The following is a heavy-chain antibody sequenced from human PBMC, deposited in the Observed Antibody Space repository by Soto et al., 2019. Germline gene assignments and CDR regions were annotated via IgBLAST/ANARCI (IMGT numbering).Heavy chain of an antibody. D-gene: IGHD3-16*01. CDR1: GFTVSNNY. V-gene: IGHV3-53*01. Sequence: EVQLVESGGGLIQPGGSLRLSCAASGFTVSNNYMRWVRQAPGKGLEWVSLIYSGGSTHYADSVKGRFTISRDNSKNTLYLQMNSLRAEDTAVYYCTRDKGEKVAYGMDVWGQGTTVTVSS. CDR2: IYSGGST. CDR3: TRDKGEKVAYGMDV. J-gene: IGHJ6*02.